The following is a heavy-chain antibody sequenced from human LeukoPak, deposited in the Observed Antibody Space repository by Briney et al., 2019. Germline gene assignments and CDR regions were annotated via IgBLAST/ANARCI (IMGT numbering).Heavy chain of an antibody. D-gene: IGHD3-22*01. CDR2: ISAYNGNT. CDR3: ARDLYDSSGYSRPRDY. V-gene: IGHV1-18*01. CDR1: GYTFTSYG. J-gene: IGHJ4*02. Sequence: EASVKVSCKASGYTFTSYGISWVRQAPGQGLEWTGWISAYNGNTNYAQKLQGRVTMTTDTSTSTAYMELRSLRSDDTAVYYCARDLYDSSGYSRPRDYWGQGTLVTVSS.